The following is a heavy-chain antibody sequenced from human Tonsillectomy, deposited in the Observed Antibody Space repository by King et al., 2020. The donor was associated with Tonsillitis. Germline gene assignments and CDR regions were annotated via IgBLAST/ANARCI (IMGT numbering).Heavy chain of an antibody. CDR3: ARGGNLEWSIDY. D-gene: IGHD3-3*01. CDR2: ISPYSGDT. V-gene: IGHV1-18*01. Sequence: VQLVESGAEVKKPGASVKVSCKASGYTFTSYGISWVRQAPGQGPEWMGWISPYSGDTNYAQKLQGRVTMTTDTSTGTAYMELNSLRSDDTAVYYCARGGNLEWSIDYWGQGTLVTVSS. J-gene: IGHJ4*02. CDR1: GYTFTSYG.